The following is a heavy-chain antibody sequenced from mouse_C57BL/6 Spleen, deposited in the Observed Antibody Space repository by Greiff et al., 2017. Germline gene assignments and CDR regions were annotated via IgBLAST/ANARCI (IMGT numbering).Heavy chain of an antibody. V-gene: IGHV1-80*01. D-gene: IGHD1-1*01. J-gene: IGHJ2*01. CDR2: ISPGDGDT. Sequence: QVQLQQSGAELVKPGASVKISCKASGYAFSSYWMNWVKQRPGTGLEWIGQISPGDGDTNYNGKFKGKATLTADKSSSTAYMPLSSLTSEDSAVYFCARCYYGSSYNCDYWGQGTTLTVSS. CDR3: ARCYYGSSYNCDY. CDR1: GYAFSSYW.